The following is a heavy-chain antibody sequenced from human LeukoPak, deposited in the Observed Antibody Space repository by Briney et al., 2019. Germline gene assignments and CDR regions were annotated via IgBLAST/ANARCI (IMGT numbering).Heavy chain of an antibody. CDR1: GFTFSSYA. CDR3: ANYGVKWLYVDY. V-gene: IGHV3-23*01. Sequence: GGSLRLSCAASGFTFSSYAMSWVRQAPGRGLEWVSTISGSGGSTYYADSVKGRFTISRDNSKNTLYLQMNSLRAEDTAVYYCANYGVKWLYVDYWGQGTLVTVSS. CDR2: ISGSGGST. D-gene: IGHD3-22*01. J-gene: IGHJ4*02.